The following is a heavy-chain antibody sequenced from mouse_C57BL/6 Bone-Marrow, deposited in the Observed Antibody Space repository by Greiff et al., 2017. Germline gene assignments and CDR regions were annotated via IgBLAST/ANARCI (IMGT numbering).Heavy chain of an antibody. CDR1: GYTFTSYG. Sequence: VQLQQSGAELARPGASVKLSCKASGYTFTSYGISWVKQRTGQGLEWIGEIYPRRGNSYYNEKFKGKATLTADNSSSTAYMELRSLTSEDSAVYYCAPANWDPFDYWGQGTTRTVSS. CDR2: IYPRRGNS. CDR3: APANWDPFDY. D-gene: IGHD4-1*01. V-gene: IGHV1-81*01. J-gene: IGHJ2*01.